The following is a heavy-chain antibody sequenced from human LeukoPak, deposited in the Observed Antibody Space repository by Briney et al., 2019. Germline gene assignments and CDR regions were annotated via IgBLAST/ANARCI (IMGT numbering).Heavy chain of an antibody. Sequence: PGGSLRLSCAASGFTFSSYSMNWVRQAPGKGLEWVSSISSSSSYIYYADSVKGRFTISRDNAKNSLYLQMNSLRAEDTAVYYCARDPVFYDSSGYFGRGDYWGQGTLVTVSS. V-gene: IGHV3-21*01. CDR3: ARDPVFYDSSGYFGRGDY. CDR1: GFTFSSYS. J-gene: IGHJ4*02. D-gene: IGHD3-22*01. CDR2: ISSSSSYI.